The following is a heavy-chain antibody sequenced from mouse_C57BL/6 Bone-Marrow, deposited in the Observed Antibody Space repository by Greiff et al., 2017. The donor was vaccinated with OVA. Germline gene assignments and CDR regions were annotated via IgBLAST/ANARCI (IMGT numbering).Heavy chain of an antibody. Sequence: DVKLQESGTVLARPGASVKMSCKTSGYTFTSYWMHWVKQRPGQGLEWIGAIYPGNSDTSYNQKFKGKAKLTAVTSASTAYMELSSLTNEDSAVYYCTRGETAQATEFAYWGQGTLVTVSA. CDR2: IYPGNSDT. D-gene: IGHD3-2*02. V-gene: IGHV1-5*01. J-gene: IGHJ3*01. CDR3: TRGETAQATEFAY. CDR1: GYTFTSYW.